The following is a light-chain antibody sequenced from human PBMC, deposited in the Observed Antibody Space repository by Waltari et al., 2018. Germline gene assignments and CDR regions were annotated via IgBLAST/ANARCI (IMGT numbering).Light chain of an antibody. J-gene: IGLJ2*01. Sequence: QSALTQPPSASGSPGQSVTISCTGPSSDLGSSKYVSWYQQHPPKAPKLMIYEVNKRPSGVPDRFSGSKPGNTASLTVSGLQADDEADYYCSSYAGSSNLIFGGGTKLTVL. CDR1: SSDLGSSKY. CDR2: EVN. CDR3: SSYAGSSNLI. V-gene: IGLV2-8*01.